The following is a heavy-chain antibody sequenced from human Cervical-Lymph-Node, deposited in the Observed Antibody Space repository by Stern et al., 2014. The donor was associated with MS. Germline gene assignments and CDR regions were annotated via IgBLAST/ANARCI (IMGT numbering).Heavy chain of an antibody. CDR2: IYYRGST. CDR1: GGSISSGGPY. D-gene: IGHD2-21*02. CDR3: ARVSGDWAHSWFDP. J-gene: IGHJ5*02. Sequence: VQLVESGPGLVKPSQTLSLTCTVSGGSISSGGPYWTWIRQNPGKGLEWIGHIYYRGSTYDNPSLKSRVMISVDTSTSQFSLKLNSVTAADTAVYYCARVSGDWAHSWFDPWGQGTLVTVSS. V-gene: IGHV4-31*03.